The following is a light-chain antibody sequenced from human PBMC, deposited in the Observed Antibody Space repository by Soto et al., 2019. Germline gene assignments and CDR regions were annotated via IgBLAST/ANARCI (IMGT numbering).Light chain of an antibody. CDR3: QQYNTWPLT. J-gene: IGKJ3*01. Sequence: ETVMTQSPATLSVSPGERPTLSCRASQSVYSNLAWYQQKPGQAHRLLIYDASTRATGIPARFSGSGSGTEFTLTISSLQSEEFSVYYCQQYNTWPLTFGPGTKVDIK. CDR1: QSVYSN. CDR2: DAS. V-gene: IGKV3-15*01.